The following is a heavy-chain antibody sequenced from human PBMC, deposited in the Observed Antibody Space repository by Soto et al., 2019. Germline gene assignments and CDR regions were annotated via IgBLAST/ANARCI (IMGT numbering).Heavy chain of an antibody. CDR3: ATHIYSSGWFARMENNWFDP. D-gene: IGHD6-19*01. CDR1: GGTFSSYA. CDR2: IIPIFGTA. Sequence: GASVKVSCKASGGTFSSYAISWVRQAPGQGLEWMGGIIPIFGTANYAQKFQGRVTITADESTSTAYMELSSLRSEDTAVYYCATHIYSSGWFARMENNWFDPWGQGTLVTVS. V-gene: IGHV1-69*13. J-gene: IGHJ5*02.